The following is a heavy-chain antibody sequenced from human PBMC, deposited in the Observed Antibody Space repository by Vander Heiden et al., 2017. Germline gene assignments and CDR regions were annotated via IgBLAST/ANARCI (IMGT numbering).Heavy chain of an antibody. J-gene: IGHJ6*02. CDR2: INPNSGGT. CDR1: GYTFTGYY. Sequence: QVQLVPSGAEVQKPGASVKVSCKASGYTFTGYYMHWVRQAPGQGLEWMGWINPNSGGTNYAQKWQGRVTMTRDTSISTAYMELSRLRSDDTAVYYCARVGSSNYSYGMDVWGQGTTVTVSS. CDR3: ARVGSSNYSYGMDV. D-gene: IGHD6-6*01. V-gene: IGHV1-2*02.